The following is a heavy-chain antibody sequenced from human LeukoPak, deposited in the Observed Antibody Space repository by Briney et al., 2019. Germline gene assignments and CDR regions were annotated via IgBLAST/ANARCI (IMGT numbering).Heavy chain of an antibody. J-gene: IGHJ4*02. CDR3: ARGHPPSYYDFWSGYYLPDFDY. D-gene: IGHD3-3*01. CDR2: IIPIFGTA. Sequence: GASVKVSCEASGGTFSSYAISWVRQAPGQGLEWMGGIIPIFGTANYAQKFQGRVMITADESTSTAYMELSSLRSEDTAVYYCARGHPPSYYDFWSGYYLPDFDYWGQGTLVTVSS. V-gene: IGHV1-69*01. CDR1: GGTFSSYA.